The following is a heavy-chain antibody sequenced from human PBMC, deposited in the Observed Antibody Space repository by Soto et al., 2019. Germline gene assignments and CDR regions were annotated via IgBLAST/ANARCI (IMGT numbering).Heavy chain of an antibody. J-gene: IGHJ3*02. CDR2: IYYSGST. CDR1: GGSVSSGSYY. V-gene: IGHV4-61*01. Sequence: PSETLSLTCTVSGGSVSSGSYYWSWIRQPPGKGLEWIGYIYYSGSTNYNPSLKSRVTISVDTSKNQFSLKLSSVTAADTAVYYCARGFYYYDRGYAFDIWGQGTMVTVSS. CDR3: ARGFYYYDRGYAFDI. D-gene: IGHD3-22*01.